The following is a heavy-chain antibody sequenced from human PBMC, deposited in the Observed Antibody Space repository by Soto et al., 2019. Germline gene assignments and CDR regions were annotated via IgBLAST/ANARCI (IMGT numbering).Heavy chain of an antibody. Sequence: ASVKVSCKASGGTFSSYAISWVRQAPGQGLEWMGWISAYNGNTNYAQKLQGRVTMTTDTSTSTAYMELRSLRSDDTAVYYCARSRYYYDSSGYYPYPPNFDYWGQGALVTVSS. CDR1: GGTFSSYA. V-gene: IGHV1-18*01. J-gene: IGHJ4*02. CDR2: ISAYNGNT. CDR3: ARSRYYYDSSGYYPYPPNFDY. D-gene: IGHD3-22*01.